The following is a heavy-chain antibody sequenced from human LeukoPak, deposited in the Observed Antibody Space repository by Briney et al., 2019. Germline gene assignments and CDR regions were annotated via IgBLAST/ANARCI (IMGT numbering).Heavy chain of an antibody. Sequence: GGSLRLSCAASGFTLSNYAMSWVRHAPGKGLELVSGISGSGETTFYADSVRGRFAISRDISKTTLCLQINSLRAEDAAVYYCAKRRDAGITGTTGGLDVWGQGTTVTVSS. D-gene: IGHD1-20*01. V-gene: IGHV3-23*01. CDR3: AKRRDAGITGTTGGLDV. CDR2: ISGSGETT. CDR1: GFTLSNYA. J-gene: IGHJ3*01.